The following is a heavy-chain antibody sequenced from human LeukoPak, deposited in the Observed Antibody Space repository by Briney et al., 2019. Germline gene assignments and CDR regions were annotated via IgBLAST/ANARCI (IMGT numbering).Heavy chain of an antibody. J-gene: IGHJ4*02. CDR2: MNPNSGNT. D-gene: IGHD5-12*01. CDR3: ACTSGYSGYDYGGYFDY. Sequence: ASVKVSCKASGYTFTSYDISWVRQATGQGLEWMGWMNPNSGNTGYAQKFQGRVTMTRNTSISTAYMELSSLRSEDTAVYYCACTSGYSGYDYGGYFDYWGQGTLITVSS. V-gene: IGHV1-8*01. CDR1: GYTFTSYD.